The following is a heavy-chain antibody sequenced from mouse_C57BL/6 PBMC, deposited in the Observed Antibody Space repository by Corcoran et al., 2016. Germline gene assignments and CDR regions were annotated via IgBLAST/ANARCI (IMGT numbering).Heavy chain of an antibody. V-gene: IGHV9-3*01. Sequence: QIQLVQSGPELKKPGETVKISCKASGYTFTTYGMSWVKQAPGKGLKWMGWINTYSGVPTYADDFKGRFAFSLETSASTAYLQINNLKNEDTATYFCARYDWDYYAMDYWGQGTPVTVSS. CDR2: INTYSGVP. CDR1: GYTFTTYG. J-gene: IGHJ4*01. D-gene: IGHD4-1*01. CDR3: ARYDWDYYAMDY.